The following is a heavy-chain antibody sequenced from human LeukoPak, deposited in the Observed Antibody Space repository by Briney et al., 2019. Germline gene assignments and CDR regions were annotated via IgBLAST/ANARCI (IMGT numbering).Heavy chain of an antibody. V-gene: IGHV4-59*01. Sequence: PSETPSPTSTVSGGSTSIYYWSWILHPPAHRQEGIGYISYRGSTIYNPSLKSRLTISVDTSKNQLSLKLSPVTAAGAAVYYCARDSGSYYDSSDYYGTYDYWGQGTLVTVSS. CDR2: ISYRGST. CDR1: GGSTSIYY. D-gene: IGHD3-22*01. CDR3: ARDSGSYYDSSDYYGTYDY. J-gene: IGHJ4*02.